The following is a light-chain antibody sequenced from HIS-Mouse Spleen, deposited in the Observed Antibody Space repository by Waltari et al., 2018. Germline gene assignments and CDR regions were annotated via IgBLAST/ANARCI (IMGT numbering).Light chain of an antibody. CDR2: QDS. V-gene: IGLV3-1*01. J-gene: IGLJ1*01. CDR1: NLGDKY. Sequence: SYELTQPPSVSVSPGQTASITCSGDNLGDKYACWYQQTPGQSPVLVIYQDSKRPSGIPERFSGFNSGNTATLTISGTQAMDEADYYCQAWDSSTYVFGTGTKVTVL. CDR3: QAWDSSTYV.